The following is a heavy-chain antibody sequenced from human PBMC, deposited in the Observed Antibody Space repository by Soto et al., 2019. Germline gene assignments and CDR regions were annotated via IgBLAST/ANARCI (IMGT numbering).Heavy chain of an antibody. CDR2: IYYSGST. Sequence: SETLSLTCTVSGDSISNFYWSWIRQPPGKGLEWIGYIYYSGSTYYNPSLKSRVTISVDTSKNQFSLKLSSVTAADTAVYYCARDFTDSSGPTLGMGVWGQGTTVTVSS. V-gene: IGHV4-59*06. J-gene: IGHJ6*02. CDR1: GDSISNFY. D-gene: IGHD6-19*01. CDR3: ARDFTDSSGPTLGMGV.